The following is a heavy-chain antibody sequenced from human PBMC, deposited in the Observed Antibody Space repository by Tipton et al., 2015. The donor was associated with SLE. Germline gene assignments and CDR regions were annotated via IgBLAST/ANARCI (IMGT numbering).Heavy chain of an antibody. CDR2: VDPRGIDS. Sequence: QSGAEVKKPGASVVISCRTSGYTFTNYFIQWVRQAPGQGLEWMGKVDPRGIDSKYAQKFQDRVTLTRHTSTNTVYMEMSSLTSDDTAVYYCARGGWYSSLSLGLFDYWGQGTLVTVSS. J-gene: IGHJ4*02. D-gene: IGHD6-6*01. V-gene: IGHV1-46*01. CDR1: GYTFTNYF. CDR3: ARGGWYSSLSLGLFDY.